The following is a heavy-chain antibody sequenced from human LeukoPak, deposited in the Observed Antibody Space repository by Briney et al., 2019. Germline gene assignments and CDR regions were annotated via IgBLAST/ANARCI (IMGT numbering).Heavy chain of an antibody. D-gene: IGHD1-14*01. Sequence: GGSLRLSCAASGLTFSSYSMNWVRQAPGKGLEWVSSISSSSSYIYYADSVKGRFTISRDNAKNSLYLQMNSLRAEDTAVYYCARCDLSTGDAFDIWGQGTMVTVSS. CDR1: GLTFSSYS. CDR3: ARCDLSTGDAFDI. V-gene: IGHV3-21*01. J-gene: IGHJ3*02. CDR2: ISSSSSYI.